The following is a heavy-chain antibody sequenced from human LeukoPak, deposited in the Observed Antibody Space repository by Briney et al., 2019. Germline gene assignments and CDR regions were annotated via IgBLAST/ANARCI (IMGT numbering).Heavy chain of an antibody. CDR2: INPNGGGT. D-gene: IGHD7-27*01. CDR1: GYTFTGYY. Sequence: GASVKASCKASGYTFTGYYIHWVRQAPGQGLEWMAWINPNGGGTNYAQKFQGRVAVTRDSSISTAYMELSGLTSDDTAVFYCARGTGAPNYFDYWGQGTLVTVSS. CDR3: ARGTGAPNYFDY. V-gene: IGHV1-2*02. J-gene: IGHJ4*02.